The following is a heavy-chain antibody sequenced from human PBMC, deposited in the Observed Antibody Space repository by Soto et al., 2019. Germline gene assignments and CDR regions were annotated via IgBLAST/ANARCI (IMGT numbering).Heavy chain of an antibody. D-gene: IGHD3-16*01. Sequence: PGESLKISCKGSGYSVTGYWISWVRQMPGKGLEWMGRIDPSDSYANYSPSFQGHVTVSADKSVSTSYRQCSSLKASDTAMYYCAMIKGNYYYGLDLSRQGTTVSV. J-gene: IGHJ6*02. CDR1: GYSVTGYW. V-gene: IGHV5-10-1*01. CDR3: AMIKGNYYYGLDL. CDR2: IDPSDSYA.